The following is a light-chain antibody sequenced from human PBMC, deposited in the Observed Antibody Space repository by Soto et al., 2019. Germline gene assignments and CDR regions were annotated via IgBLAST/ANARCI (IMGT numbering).Light chain of an antibody. CDR2: AAS. J-gene: IGKJ2*01. CDR3: QQSYSALYS. Sequence: DIQLTQSPSSLSASVGDRVSITCRASQNIDNYLNWYQHTPGKAPKLLIYAASSLQSGVPSRFTGSRSGTDFTLTISTLKPEDFATYYCQQSYSALYSFGQGTKLEI. V-gene: IGKV1-39*01. CDR1: QNIDNY.